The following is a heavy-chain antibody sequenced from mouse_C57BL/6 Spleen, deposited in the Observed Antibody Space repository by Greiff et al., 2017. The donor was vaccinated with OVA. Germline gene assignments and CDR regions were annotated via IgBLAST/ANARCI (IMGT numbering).Heavy chain of an antibody. D-gene: IGHD3-3*01. V-gene: IGHV3-6*01. CDR3: ARDQGHTEYFDD. J-gene: IGHJ2*01. CDR2: ISYDGSN. CDR1: GYSITSGYY. Sequence: VQLQQSGPGLVKPSQSLSLTCSVTGYSITSGYYWNWIRQFPGNKLEWMGYISYDGSNNYNPSLKNRISITRDTSKNQFFLKLNSVTTEDTATYYCARDQGHTEYFDDWGQGTTLTVSS.